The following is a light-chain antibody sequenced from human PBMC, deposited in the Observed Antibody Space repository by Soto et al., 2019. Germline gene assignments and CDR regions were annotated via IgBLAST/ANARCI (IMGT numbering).Light chain of an antibody. CDR2: KVS. CDR3: MKGAHWPIN. Sequence: DVVISQSPLSLPVTLGHPASIPCRSNQSLVHSDGIAYFSWFQQRPGRSPRRLIYKVSNRDSGVPARFSGSGSGTDFALKISRVEAEDVGVYYCMKGAHWPINFGQGTRLEIK. CDR1: QSLVHSDGIAY. J-gene: IGKJ5*01. V-gene: IGKV2-30*02.